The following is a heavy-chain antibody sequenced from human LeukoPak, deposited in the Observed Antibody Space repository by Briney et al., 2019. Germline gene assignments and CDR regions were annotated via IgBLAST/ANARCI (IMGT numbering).Heavy chain of an antibody. D-gene: IGHD2-21*02. J-gene: IGHJ4*02. V-gene: IGHV3-11*03. CDR3: AKFSPMTASHYFDF. CDR1: GFTFSDYY. Sequence: GGSLRLSCAASGFTFSDYYMSWIREAPGKGLEWVSYISPSSSYTDYADSVKGRFTISRDNAKNSLYLQMNSLRAEDTAVYSCAKFSPMTASHYFDFWGQETLVTVSS. CDR2: ISPSSSYT.